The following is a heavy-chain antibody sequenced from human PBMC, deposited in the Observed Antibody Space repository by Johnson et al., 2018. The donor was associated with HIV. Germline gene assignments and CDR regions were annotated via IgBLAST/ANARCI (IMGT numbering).Heavy chain of an antibody. CDR1: GFTFSDYY. J-gene: IGHJ3*02. CDR3: ARGRYGRMTTVAAAAFDI. CDR2: ISSSGSNI. D-gene: IGHD4-23*01. Sequence: QVLLVESGGGLVQPGGSLRLSCAPSGFTFSDYYMSWMRQAPGQGLEWVSYISSSGSNIYKADSVKGRFTISRDNAKNSLFLQMNSLRAEDTAVYYCARGRYGRMTTVAAAAFDIWGQGTMVTVSS. V-gene: IGHV3-11*04.